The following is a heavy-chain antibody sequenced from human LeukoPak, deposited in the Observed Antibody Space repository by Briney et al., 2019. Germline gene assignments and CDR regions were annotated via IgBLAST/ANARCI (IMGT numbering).Heavy chain of an antibody. J-gene: IGHJ5*02. CDR1: GGSMSSDY. Sequence: PSETLSLTCTVSGGSMSSDYWSWIRQPPGKGLEWIGYIYYSGSTNYNPSLKSRVTISIDTSKNQFSLKLSSVTAADTAVYYCARRGPLGWFDPWGQGTLVTVSS. CDR2: IYYSGST. CDR3: ARRGPLGWFDP. V-gene: IGHV4-59*08. D-gene: IGHD7-27*01.